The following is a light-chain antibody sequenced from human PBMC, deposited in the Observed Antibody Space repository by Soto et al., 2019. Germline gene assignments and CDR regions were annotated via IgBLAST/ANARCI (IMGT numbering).Light chain of an antibody. Sequence: IHMTQSASSVSAFVGYRVTITCRASQGINNWLAWYQQKKGKAPELLIYAVSYLQSGVPSRFSGSGYGTDFNLTISSLQPEDFATYYCLQDYNYPRTFGQGTKVDIK. CDR2: AVS. V-gene: IGKV1-12*01. CDR1: QGINNW. J-gene: IGKJ1*01. CDR3: LQDYNYPRT.